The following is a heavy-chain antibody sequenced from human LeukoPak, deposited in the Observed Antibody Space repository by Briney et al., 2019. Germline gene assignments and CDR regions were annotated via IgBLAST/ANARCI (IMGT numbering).Heavy chain of an antibody. CDR3: ARGNHDGEYVVSGYYFYMDV. D-gene: IGHD4-17*01. V-gene: IGHV1-18*04. Sequence: ASVKVSCTTSGYAFTNYAITWVRQAPGQGLEWMGWISGNNDNPNYAQKLRGRVTMTTDTSTSTAYMELSSLRLDDTAIYYCARGNHDGEYVVSGYYFYMDVWGKGTTVTVSS. J-gene: IGHJ6*03. CDR1: GYAFTNYA. CDR2: ISGNNDNP.